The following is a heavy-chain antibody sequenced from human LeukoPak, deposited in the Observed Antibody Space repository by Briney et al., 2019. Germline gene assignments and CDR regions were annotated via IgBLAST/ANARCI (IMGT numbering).Heavy chain of an antibody. J-gene: IGHJ3*02. V-gene: IGHV4-31*03. Sequence: SETLSLTCTVSGGSISSGGYYWSWIRQHPGKGLEWIGYIYYSGSTYYNPSLKSRVTISVDTSKNQFSLKLSSVTAADTAVYYCARDRSDYYGSGGLGDAFDIWGQGTMVTVSS. CDR2: IYYSGST. D-gene: IGHD3-10*01. CDR1: GGSISSGGYY. CDR3: ARDRSDYYGSGGLGDAFDI.